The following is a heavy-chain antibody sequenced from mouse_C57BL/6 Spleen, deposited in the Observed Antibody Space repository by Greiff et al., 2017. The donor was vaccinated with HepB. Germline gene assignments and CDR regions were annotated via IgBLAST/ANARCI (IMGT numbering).Heavy chain of an antibody. J-gene: IGHJ2*01. D-gene: IGHD2-4*01. CDR3: AREGAYDYDAYFDY. V-gene: IGHV1-52*01. Sequence: VQLQQPGAELVRPGSSVKLSCKASGYTFTSYWMHWVKQRPIQGLEWIGNIDPSDSETHYNQKFKDKATLTVDKSSSTAYMQLSSLTSEDSAVYYCAREGAYDYDAYFDYWGQGTTLTVSS. CDR2: IDPSDSET. CDR1: GYTFTSYW.